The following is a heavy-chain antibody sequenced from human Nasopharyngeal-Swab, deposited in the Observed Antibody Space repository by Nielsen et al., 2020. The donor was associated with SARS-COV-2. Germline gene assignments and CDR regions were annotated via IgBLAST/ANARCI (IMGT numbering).Heavy chain of an antibody. V-gene: IGHV4-39*07. CDR2: IYYSGST. J-gene: IGHJ3*02. Sequence: GSLRLSCTVSGGSISSSSYYWGWIRQPPGKGLEWIGSIYYSGSTNYNPSLKSRVTISVDTSKNQFSLKLSSVTAADTAVYYCARVVTMIVVVNPPRGQKRAFDIWGQGTMVTVSS. D-gene: IGHD3-22*01. CDR3: ARVVTMIVVVNPPRGQKRAFDI. CDR1: GGSISSSSYY.